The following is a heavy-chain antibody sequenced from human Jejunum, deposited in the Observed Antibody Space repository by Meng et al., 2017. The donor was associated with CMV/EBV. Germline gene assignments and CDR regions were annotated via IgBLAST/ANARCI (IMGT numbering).Heavy chain of an antibody. V-gene: IGHV3-30*09. CDR2: ISYDGSDE. CDR3: ARGDNGFFEDFDH. J-gene: IGHJ5*02. Sequence: SGFTFSSFSMHGVRQAPGKGLEWVAQISYDGSDEDYVESVKGRFAISRDNSKYTLYLQLDSLRPEDTALYYCARGDNGFFEDFDHWGQGTLVTVSS. D-gene: IGHD5-12*01. CDR1: GFTFSSFS.